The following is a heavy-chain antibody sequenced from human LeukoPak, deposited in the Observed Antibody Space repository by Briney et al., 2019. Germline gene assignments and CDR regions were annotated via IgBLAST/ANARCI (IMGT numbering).Heavy chain of an antibody. J-gene: IGHJ4*02. CDR2: FDPEDGET. CDR1: GYTLTELS. CDR3: TTESGSSYYFDY. D-gene: IGHD6-13*01. V-gene: IGHV1-24*01. Sequence: GASVKVSCKASGYTLTELSMHWVRQAPGKGLEWMGGFDPEDGETIYAQKFQGRVTMTEDTSTDTAYMELSSLRSEDTAVYYCTTESGSSYYFDYWGQGTLVTVSS.